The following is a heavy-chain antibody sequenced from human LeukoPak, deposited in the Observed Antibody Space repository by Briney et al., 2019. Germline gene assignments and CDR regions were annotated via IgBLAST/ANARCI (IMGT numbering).Heavy chain of an antibody. CDR2: ISYDGSNK. V-gene: IGHV3-30*14. J-gene: IGHJ4*02. CDR3: AIRGRPTVTYGFDY. CDR1: GFTFSSYA. Sequence: GGSLRLSCEASGFTFSSYAMHWVRQAPGKGLEWVAVISYDGSNKYYADAVKGRFTISRDNSKNTLYPQMNSLRAEDTAVYYCAIRGRPTVTYGFDYWGQGTLVTVSS. D-gene: IGHD4-17*01.